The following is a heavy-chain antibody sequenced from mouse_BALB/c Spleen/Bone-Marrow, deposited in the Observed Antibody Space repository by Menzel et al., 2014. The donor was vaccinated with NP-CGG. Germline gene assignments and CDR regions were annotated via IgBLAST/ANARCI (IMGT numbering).Heavy chain of an antibody. D-gene: IGHD2-4*01. Sequence: DVKLQESGAELVKPGASVKLSCTASGFNIKDTYMHWVKQRPEQGLEWIGRIDPANGNTKYDPKFQGKATITADTSSNTAYLQFSSLTSEDTAVYYCARMITAYWGQGTLVTVSA. CDR3: ARMITAY. CDR2: IDPANGNT. V-gene: IGHV14-3*02. J-gene: IGHJ3*01. CDR1: GFNIKDTY.